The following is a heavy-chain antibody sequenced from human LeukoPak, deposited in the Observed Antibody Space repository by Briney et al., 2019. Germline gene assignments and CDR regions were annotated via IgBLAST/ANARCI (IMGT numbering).Heavy chain of an antibody. J-gene: IGHJ6*03. CDR2: INWNGGST. CDR3: ARVSAGYYYYCYMDV. CDR1: GFTFDDYG. V-gene: IGHV3-20*04. Sequence: GGSLRLSCAASGFTFDDYGMSWVRQAPGKGLEWVSGINWNGGSTGYADSVKGRFTISRDNAKNSLYLQMNSLRAEDTALYYCARVSAGYYYYCYMDVWGKGTTVTVSS. D-gene: IGHD6-13*01.